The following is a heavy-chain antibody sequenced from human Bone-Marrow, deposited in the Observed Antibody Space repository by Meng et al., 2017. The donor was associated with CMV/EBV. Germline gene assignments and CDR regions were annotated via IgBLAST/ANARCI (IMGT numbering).Heavy chain of an antibody. CDR2: ISYNGGNK. CDR1: GFPFSSYT. D-gene: IGHD1-26*01. CDR3: ARDPNWDYYFDS. V-gene: IGHV3-30*01. Sequence: GSLRLSCAAFGFPFSSYTMHWVRQAPGKGLNWVAIISYNGGNKYYADSVKGRFTISRDNSKNTLYLQMNSLRVEDTAVYFCARDPNWDYYFDSWGQGTLVTVSS. J-gene: IGHJ4*02.